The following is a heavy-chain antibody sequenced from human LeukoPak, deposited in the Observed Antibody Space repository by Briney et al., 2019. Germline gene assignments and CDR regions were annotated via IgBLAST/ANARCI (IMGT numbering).Heavy chain of an antibody. J-gene: IGHJ4*02. CDR1: GFTFDDYA. Sequence: SGGSLRLSCAASGFTFDDYAMHWVRQAPGKGLEWVSGISWNSGSIGYADSVKGRFTISRDNAKNSLYLQMNSLRAGDTAVYYCAKPHFDDWGQGTLVTVSS. V-gene: IGHV3-9*01. CDR2: ISWNSGSI. CDR3: AKPHFDD.